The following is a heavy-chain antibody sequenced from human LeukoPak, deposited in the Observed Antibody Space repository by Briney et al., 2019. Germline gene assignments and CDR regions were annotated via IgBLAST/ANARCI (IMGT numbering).Heavy chain of an antibody. Sequence: GGSLRLSCAASGFTFNRYWMHWVRQAPGKGLVWASRISSDGSNTNYADSVKGRFTISGDNAENTLYLQMDSLTAEDTAVYYCVSRNYGSSPFDYWGQGTLVTVSS. CDR3: VSRNYGSSPFDY. CDR1: GFTFNRYW. CDR2: ISSDGSNT. D-gene: IGHD4-17*01. J-gene: IGHJ4*02. V-gene: IGHV3-74*01.